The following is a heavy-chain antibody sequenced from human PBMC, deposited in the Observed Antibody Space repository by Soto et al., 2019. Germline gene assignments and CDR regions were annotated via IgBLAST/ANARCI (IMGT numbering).Heavy chain of an antibody. Sequence: ASVKVSCKASGYTFTGHYIHWVRQAPGQGLEWMGWINPNTGATKYSQKFQGRVTMTRDTSITTAFMDLNRLTYEDTAVFLCATESELVRPRNWFDPWGQGTLVTVSS. D-gene: IGHD3-3*02. V-gene: IGHV1-2*02. CDR1: GYTFTGHY. CDR2: INPNTGAT. J-gene: IGHJ5*02. CDR3: ATESELVRPRNWFDP.